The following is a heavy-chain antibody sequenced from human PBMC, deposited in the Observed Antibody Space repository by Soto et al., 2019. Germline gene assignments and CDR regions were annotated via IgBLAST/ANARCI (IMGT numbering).Heavy chain of an antibody. V-gene: IGHV3-23*01. D-gene: IGHD2-2*01. CDR2: ISGSGGST. Sequence: EVQLLESGGGLVQPGGSLRLSCAASGFTFSSYAMSWVRQAAGKGLEWVSAISGSGGSTYYADSVKGRFTVSRDNSKNTLYLQMNSLRAEDTAVYYCAKRLGYCSSTSCYGAFDIWGQGTMVTVSS. CDR3: AKRLGYCSSTSCYGAFDI. J-gene: IGHJ3*02. CDR1: GFTFSSYA.